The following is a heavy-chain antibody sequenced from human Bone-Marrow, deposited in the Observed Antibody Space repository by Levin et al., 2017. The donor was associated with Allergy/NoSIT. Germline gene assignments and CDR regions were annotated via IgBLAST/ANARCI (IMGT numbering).Heavy chain of an antibody. J-gene: IGHJ6*02. V-gene: IGHV3-7*01. CDR1: GFTLSQYW. CDR2: IKPDGSEK. Sequence: GGSLRLSCAASGFTLSQYWMTWVRQAPGKGLEWVAKIKPDGSEKYYVDSVKGRFTISRDNTRKSLSLEMNNLRSADTAVYFCARDSCRTSCGLDYYYGMDVWGQGTTVTVSS. D-gene: IGHD1-14*01. CDR3: ARDSCRTSCGLDYYYGMDV.